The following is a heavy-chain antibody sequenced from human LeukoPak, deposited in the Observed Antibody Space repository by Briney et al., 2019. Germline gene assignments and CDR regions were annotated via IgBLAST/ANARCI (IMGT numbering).Heavy chain of an antibody. D-gene: IGHD3-3*01. J-gene: IGHJ6*02. V-gene: IGHV3-23*01. Sequence: GGSLRLSCAASGFTFSSYAMSWVRQAPGKGLEWVSAISGSGGSTYYADSVKGRFTISRDNSKNTPYLQMNSLRAEDTAVYYCAKGDYDFWSGPLHYGMDVWGQGTTVTVSS. CDR2: ISGSGGST. CDR1: GFTFSSYA. CDR3: AKGDYDFWSGPLHYGMDV.